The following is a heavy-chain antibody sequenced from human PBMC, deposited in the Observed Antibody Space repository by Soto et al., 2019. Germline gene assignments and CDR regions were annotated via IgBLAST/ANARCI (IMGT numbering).Heavy chain of an antibody. CDR1: GFTFSSYA. J-gene: IGHJ4*02. Sequence: GGSLRLSCAASGFTFSSYAMSWVRQAPGKGLEWVSAISGSGGSTYYADSVKGRFTISRDNSKNTLYLQMNSLRAEDTAVYYCAKDWRTGRAMIERGELDYWGQGTLVTVSS. CDR2: ISGSGGST. D-gene: IGHD3-22*01. CDR3: AKDWRTGRAMIERGELDY. V-gene: IGHV3-23*01.